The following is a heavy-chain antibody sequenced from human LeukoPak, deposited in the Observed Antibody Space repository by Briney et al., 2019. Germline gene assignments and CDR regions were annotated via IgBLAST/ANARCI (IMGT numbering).Heavy chain of an antibody. V-gene: IGHV3-74*01. CDR1: GFTFSDYW. Sequence: GGSLRLSCAASGFTFSDYWLHWVRQAPGKGLVWVSRINSDGSSTTYADSVKGRFTISRDNAKNTVYVQMNSLRAEDTAVYYCARGLPGHTSALGYWGQGTLVTVSS. CDR2: INSDGSST. J-gene: IGHJ4*02. D-gene: IGHD6-25*01. CDR3: ARGLPGHTSALGY.